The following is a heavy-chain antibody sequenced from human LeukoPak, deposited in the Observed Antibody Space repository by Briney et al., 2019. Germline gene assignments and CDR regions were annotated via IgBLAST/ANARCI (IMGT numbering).Heavy chain of an antibody. CDR1: GYTFTSYG. Sequence: ASVKVSCKASGYTFTSYGISWVRQAPGQGLEWMGWISAYNGNTNYAQKLQGRVTMTTDTSTSTAYMELRSLRSDDTAVYYCARPRPGYCSSTICYPSPPFDYWGQGTLVTVSS. D-gene: IGHD2-2*01. CDR3: ARPRPGYCSSTICYPSPPFDY. CDR2: ISAYNGNT. V-gene: IGHV1-18*01. J-gene: IGHJ4*02.